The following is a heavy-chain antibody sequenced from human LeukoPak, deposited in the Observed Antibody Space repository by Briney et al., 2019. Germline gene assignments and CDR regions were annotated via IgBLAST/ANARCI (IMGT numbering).Heavy chain of an antibody. D-gene: IGHD3-9*01. Sequence: ASVKVSCKASGYTFTGYYMHWVRQAPGQGLVWMGRINPNSGGTNYAQKFQGRVTMTRDTSISTAYMELSRLRSDDTAVYYCARSYPTVHHLTGYYRPLDYWGQGTLVTVSS. CDR3: ARSYPTVHHLTGYYRPLDY. CDR2: INPNSGGT. V-gene: IGHV1-2*06. CDR1: GYTFTGYY. J-gene: IGHJ4*02.